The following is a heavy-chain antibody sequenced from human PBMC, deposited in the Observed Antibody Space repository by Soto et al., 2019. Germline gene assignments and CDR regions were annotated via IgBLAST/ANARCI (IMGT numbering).Heavy chain of an antibody. CDR3: AAQGWLRFLWTPDGMDV. D-gene: IGHD3-3*01. V-gene: IGHV3-64*04. Sequence: GGSLRLSCAASGFTLSGYAMDWVRQAPGKGLEYVSGISSNGVGTYYANSVKGRFTISRDNSKNTLYLQMNSLRAEDTAVYYCAAQGWLRFLWTPDGMDVWGQGTTVTVSS. CDR2: ISSNGVGT. J-gene: IGHJ6*02. CDR1: GFTLSGYA.